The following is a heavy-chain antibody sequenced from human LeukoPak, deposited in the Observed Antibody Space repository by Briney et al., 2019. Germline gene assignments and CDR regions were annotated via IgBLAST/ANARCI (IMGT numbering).Heavy chain of an antibody. Sequence: PGGSLRLSCAASGFTFSLYAMNWVRQAPGKGLEWVSYINDDSSDIHYAGSVRGRFTISRDDAGKTLYLQLSSLRVEDTAVYYCARDTLQPGLIDSWGQGTLVTVSS. CDR2: INDDSSDI. D-gene: IGHD2-15*01. V-gene: IGHV3-21*05. J-gene: IGHJ4*02. CDR1: GFTFSLYA. CDR3: ARDTLQPGLIDS.